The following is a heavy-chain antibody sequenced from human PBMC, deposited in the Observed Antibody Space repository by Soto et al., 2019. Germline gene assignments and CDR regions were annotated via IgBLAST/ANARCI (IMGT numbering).Heavy chain of an antibody. V-gene: IGHV4-34*01. CDR2: IYHSGST. Sequence: SETLSLTYAFSGGSLSNYYWSWMRQPPWNGLEWIGEIYHSGSTNYNPSLKSRVTISADTSKNQFYLKLSSVTAADTAVYYCAVSKIYFFQSGGFHHVRLGFWGQGTLVTVSS. CDR1: GGSLSNYY. CDR3: AVSKIYFFQSGGFHHVRLGF. D-gene: IGHD2-15*01. J-gene: IGHJ4*02.